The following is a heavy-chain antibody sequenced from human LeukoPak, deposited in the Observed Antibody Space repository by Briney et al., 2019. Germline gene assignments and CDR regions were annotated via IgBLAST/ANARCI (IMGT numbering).Heavy chain of an antibody. Sequence: PGGSLRLSCAASGFTFSSYAMSWVRQAPGKGLEWVSAISGSGGSTYYADSVKGRFTISRGNSKNTLYLQMNSLRAEDTAVYYCAKAKGIHWYFDLWGRGTLVTVSS. J-gene: IGHJ2*01. D-gene: IGHD3-10*01. V-gene: IGHV3-23*01. CDR3: AKAKGIHWYFDL. CDR1: GFTFSSYA. CDR2: ISGSGGST.